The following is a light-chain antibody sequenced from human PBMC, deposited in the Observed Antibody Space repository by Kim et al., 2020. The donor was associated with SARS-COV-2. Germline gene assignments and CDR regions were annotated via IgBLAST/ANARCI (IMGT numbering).Light chain of an antibody. V-gene: IGKV1-5*03. J-gene: IGKJ1*01. Sequence: DIQMTQSPSTLSASIGDRVTITCRASRNIATWVAWYQQKAGEAPRLLIYKASNLKSGVPSRFSGSGSGTEFTLTTDSLQADDLATYYCQQYKSYPWTFGQGTKLEIK. CDR3: QQYKSYPWT. CDR2: KAS. CDR1: RNIATW.